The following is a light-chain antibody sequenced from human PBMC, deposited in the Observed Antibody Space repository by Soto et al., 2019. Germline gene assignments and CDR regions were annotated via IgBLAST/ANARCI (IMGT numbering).Light chain of an antibody. CDR3: QQHNQWPIT. V-gene: IGKV3-11*01. CDR1: QTVRNNY. Sequence: EIVLTQSPATLSLSPGERATLSYRASQTVRNNYLAWYQQKPGQAPRLLIYYISTRATGIPARFSGSGSGTEFNLTINSLQSEDSAVFYCQQHNQWPITFGQGTRLEIK. CDR2: YIS. J-gene: IGKJ5*01.